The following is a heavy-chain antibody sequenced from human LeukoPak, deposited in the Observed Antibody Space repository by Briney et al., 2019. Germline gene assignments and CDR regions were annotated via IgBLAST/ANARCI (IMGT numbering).Heavy chain of an antibody. J-gene: IGHJ4*02. CDR3: ASGGLGYYFDY. D-gene: IGHD3-10*01. CDR1: GFSFSSYT. Sequence: QPGGSLRHSCAASGFSFSSYTMSWVRQAPGKGLEWVSAISGSGGRTYYADSVKDRFTISRDNSKNTLYLQMNSLRAEDTAVYYCASGGLGYYFDYWAERPLVTVSS. CDR2: ISGSGGRT. V-gene: IGHV3-23*01.